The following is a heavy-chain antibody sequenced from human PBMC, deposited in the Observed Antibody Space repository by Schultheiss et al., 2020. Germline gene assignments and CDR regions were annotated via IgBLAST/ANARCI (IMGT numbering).Heavy chain of an antibody. CDR1: GFTFSNYA. D-gene: IGHD6-19*01. Sequence: GGSLRLSCAASGFTFSNYAMHWVRQAPGKGLEWVAVISYDGSNKYYADSVKGRFTISRDNSKNTLYLQMNSLRAEDTAVYYCAISSGWYRGAFDIWGQGTMVTVSS. V-gene: IGHV3-30*04. J-gene: IGHJ3*02. CDR2: ISYDGSNK. CDR3: AISSGWYRGAFDI.